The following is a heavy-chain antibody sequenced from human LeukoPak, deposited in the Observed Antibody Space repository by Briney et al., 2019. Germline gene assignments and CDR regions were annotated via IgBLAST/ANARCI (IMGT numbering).Heavy chain of an antibody. V-gene: IGHV3-23*01. D-gene: IGHD2-21*01. CDR2: ISGSGGST. CDR3: AKDLAARGVIAPFDY. Sequence: GGSLRLSCAASGFTFSSYAMSWVRQAPGKGLGWVSAISGSGGSTYYADSVKGRFTISRDNSKNTLYLQMNSLRAEDTAVYYCAKDLAARGVIAPFDYWGQGTLVTVSS. J-gene: IGHJ4*02. CDR1: GFTFSSYA.